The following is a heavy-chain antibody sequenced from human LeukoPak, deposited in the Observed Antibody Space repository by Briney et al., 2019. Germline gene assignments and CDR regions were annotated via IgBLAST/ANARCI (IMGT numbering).Heavy chain of an antibody. CDR2: ISGSGGST. Sequence: GGSLRLSCAASGFTFSSYAVSWVRQAPGKGLEWVSAISGSGGSTYYADSVKGWFTISRDNSKNTLYLQMNSLRAEDTAVYYCAKEGPLWFGELSPFDYWGQGTLVTVSS. CDR1: GFTFSSYA. V-gene: IGHV3-23*01. CDR3: AKEGPLWFGELSPFDY. J-gene: IGHJ4*02. D-gene: IGHD3-10*01.